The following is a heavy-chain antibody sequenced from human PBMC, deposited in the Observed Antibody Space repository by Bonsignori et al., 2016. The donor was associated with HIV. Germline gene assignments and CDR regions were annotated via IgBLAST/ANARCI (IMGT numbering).Heavy chain of an antibody. V-gene: IGHV2-70*11. Sequence: WIRQPPGKALEWLARIDWDDDKYYSTSLKTRLTISKDTSKNQVVLTMTNMDPVDTATYYCARTPPMEYQLLFSAPGSDAFDIWGQGTMVTVSS. CDR2: IDWDDDK. D-gene: IGHD2-2*01. CDR3: ARTPPMEYQLLFSAPGSDAFDI. J-gene: IGHJ3*02.